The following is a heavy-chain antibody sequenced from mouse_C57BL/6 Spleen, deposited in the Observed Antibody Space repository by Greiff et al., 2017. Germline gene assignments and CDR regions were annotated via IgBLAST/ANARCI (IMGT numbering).Heavy chain of an antibody. CDR1: GYTFTSYG. J-gene: IGHJ3*01. V-gene: IGHV1-81*01. Sequence: QVQLKESGAELARPGASVKLSCKASGYTFTSYGISWVKQRTGQGLEWIGEIYPRSGNTYYNEKFKGKATLTADKSSSTAYMELRSLTSEDSAVYFCARGGSSGYVGTWFAYWGQGTLVTVSA. CDR2: IYPRSGNT. CDR3: ARGGSSGYVGTWFAY. D-gene: IGHD3-2*02.